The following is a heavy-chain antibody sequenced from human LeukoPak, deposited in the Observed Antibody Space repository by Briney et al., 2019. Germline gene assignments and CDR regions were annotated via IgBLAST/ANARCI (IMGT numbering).Heavy chain of an antibody. V-gene: IGHV3-48*04. CDR1: GFTFSSYS. CDR3: ARDGRSSSCYKY. J-gene: IGHJ4*02. Sequence: PGGSLRLSCTASGFTFSSYSMNWVRQAPGKGLEWVSYISSSGSTIYYADSVKGRFTISRDNAKNSLYLQMNSLRAEDTAVYYCARDGRSSSCYKYWGQGTLVTVSS. D-gene: IGHD6-13*01. CDR2: ISSSGSTI.